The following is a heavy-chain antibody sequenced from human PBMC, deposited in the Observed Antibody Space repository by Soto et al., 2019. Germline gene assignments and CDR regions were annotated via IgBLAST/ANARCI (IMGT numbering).Heavy chain of an antibody. CDR1: GGSFSGYY. CDR2: INHSGST. CDR3: ARATYYYDRSGYY. Sequence: SETLSLTCAVYGGSFSGYYWTWIRQPPGTGLEWIGEINHSGSTNYNPSLKSRVTISVDTSKNQFSLKLTSVTAADTAVYYCARATYYYDRSGYYLGQGTLVT. J-gene: IGHJ4*02. D-gene: IGHD3-22*01. V-gene: IGHV4-34*01.